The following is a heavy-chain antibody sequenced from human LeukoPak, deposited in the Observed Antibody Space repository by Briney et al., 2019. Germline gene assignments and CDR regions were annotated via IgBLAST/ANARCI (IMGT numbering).Heavy chain of an antibody. CDR2: IYTSGST. CDR1: GGSISSYY. J-gene: IGHJ5*02. CDR3: ARDGVWTYHRSHPNWFDP. Sequence: PSETLSLTCTVSGGSISSYYWSWIRQPAGKGLEWIGRIYTSGSTNYNPSLKSRVTMSVDTSKNQFSLKLSSVTAADTAVYYCARDGVWTYHRSHPNWFDPWGQGTLVTVSS. V-gene: IGHV4-4*07. D-gene: IGHD1-7*01.